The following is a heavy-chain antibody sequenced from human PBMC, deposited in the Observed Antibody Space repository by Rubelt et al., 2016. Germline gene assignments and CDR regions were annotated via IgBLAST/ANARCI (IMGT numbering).Heavy chain of an antibody. CDR3: VGGSRLPPKYI. Sequence: QVQLQESGPDLVKPSQTLSLICTVSGGSISSGGYWTWIRQHPGKGLEWVSYIGTNGRTTYSAESVKGRLTISRDNVKNSLFLQMSSLRVEDTAVYYCVGGSRLPPKYIWGQGTTVTVS. D-gene: IGHD1-14*01. J-gene: IGHJ6*02. CDR1: GGSISSGGY. V-gene: IGHV3-11*01. CDR2: IGTNGRTT.